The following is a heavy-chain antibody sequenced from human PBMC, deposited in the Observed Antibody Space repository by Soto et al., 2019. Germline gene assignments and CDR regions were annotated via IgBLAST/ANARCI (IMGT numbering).Heavy chain of an antibody. CDR1: GYAQTEIS. Sequence: SVKVTCKDSGYAQTEISMHWVRQAPGKGLEWMGGFDPEDGETIYAQKFQGRVTMTEDTSTDTAYMELSSLRSEDTAVYYCATPPPGGWIVVVLWGQGTLVTVPQ. CDR2: FDPEDGET. J-gene: IGHJ4*02. CDR3: ATPPPGGWIVVVL. V-gene: IGHV1-24*01. D-gene: IGHD3-22*01.